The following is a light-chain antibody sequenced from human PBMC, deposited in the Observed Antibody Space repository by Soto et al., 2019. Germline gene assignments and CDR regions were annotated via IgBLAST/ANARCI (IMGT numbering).Light chain of an antibody. CDR1: QGISDW. CDR3: QQADSFPLT. V-gene: IGKV1D-12*01. CDR2: AAS. Sequence: DIQMTQSPSSVSASVGDSVTITCRASQGISDWLAWYQQKPGEAPKLLIYAASRLHSGVPSRFSGSGSGTDFTLTISRLQPEDFASYYCQQADSFPLTFGGGTTVEIK. J-gene: IGKJ4*01.